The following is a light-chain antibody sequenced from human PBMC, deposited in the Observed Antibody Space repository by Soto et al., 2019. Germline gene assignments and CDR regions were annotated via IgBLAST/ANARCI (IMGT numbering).Light chain of an antibody. J-gene: IGLJ1*01. CDR2: DVN. Sequence: QSALTQPASVSRSPGQSIAISCTGTSSEVGSYNSVSWYQQYPGKAPILMIHDVNNRPSGISDRFSGSKSGNTASLTISGLQAEDVADYYCSSFTSSTSYVFGTGTKVTVL. V-gene: IGLV2-14*03. CDR1: SSEVGSYNS. CDR3: SSFTSSTSYV.